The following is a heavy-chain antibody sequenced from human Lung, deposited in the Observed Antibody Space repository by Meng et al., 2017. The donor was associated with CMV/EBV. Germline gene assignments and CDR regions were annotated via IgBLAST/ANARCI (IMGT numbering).Heavy chain of an antibody. CDR3: ARGADSSSWYSPYDS. Sequence: XVSCXXSGYKFTDYYLHWVRQAPGQGLEWMGWLNPESGGTNSAQKFKGRVTMTRDTSITEAYMELSRLTSDDTAVYFCARGADSSSWYSPYDSWGHGTXVTVSS. CDR1: GYKFTDYY. D-gene: IGHD6-13*01. CDR2: LNPESGGT. J-gene: IGHJ5*01. V-gene: IGHV1-2*02.